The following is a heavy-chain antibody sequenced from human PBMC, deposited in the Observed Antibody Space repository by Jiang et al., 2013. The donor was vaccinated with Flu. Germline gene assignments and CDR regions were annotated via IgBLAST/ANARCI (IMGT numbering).Heavy chain of an antibody. D-gene: IGHD6-19*01. V-gene: IGHV1-2*02. J-gene: IGHJ4*02. Sequence: SGAEVKRPGVSVKVSCKASGYTFTGYYLHWVRQAPGQGLEWMGWINPDSGGTNYARMFQGRVTMTRDTSISTAYMELSSLRSDDTAVYYCARGSSGWSDDGHDYWGQGTLVTVSS. CDR1: GYTFTGYY. CDR3: ARGSSGWSDDGHDY. CDR2: INPDSGGT.